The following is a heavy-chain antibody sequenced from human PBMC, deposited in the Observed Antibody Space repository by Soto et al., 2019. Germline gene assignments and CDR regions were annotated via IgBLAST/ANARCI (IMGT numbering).Heavy chain of an antibody. CDR1: GGSISSSSYY. CDR2: NYYSGST. Sequence: SETLSLTCTVSGGSISSSSYYWGWIRQPQGKGLEWIGRNYYSGSTYYNPSLKSRVTISVDTSKNQFSLKLSSVTAADTAVYYCASHGMYYYDSSGYYYSPYYFDYWGQGTLVTVS. V-gene: IGHV4-39*01. J-gene: IGHJ4*02. D-gene: IGHD3-22*01. CDR3: ASHGMYYYDSSGYYYSPYYFDY.